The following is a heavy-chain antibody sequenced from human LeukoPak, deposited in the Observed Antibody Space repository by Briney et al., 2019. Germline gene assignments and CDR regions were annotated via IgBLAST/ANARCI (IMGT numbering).Heavy chain of an antibody. Sequence: PGESLRLSCAASGFTFSRYSMAWVRQAPGKGLELVSSITLSNSISYADSVRGRFTISRANAWNSLYLQMNSLRVEDTAIYYCARDYPNDCSGRTCPSPFDYWGQGIQVTVSP. J-gene: IGHJ4*02. CDR3: ARDYPNDCSGRTCPSPFDY. CDR2: ITLSNSI. CDR1: GFTFSRYS. V-gene: IGHV3-21*01. D-gene: IGHD2-15*01.